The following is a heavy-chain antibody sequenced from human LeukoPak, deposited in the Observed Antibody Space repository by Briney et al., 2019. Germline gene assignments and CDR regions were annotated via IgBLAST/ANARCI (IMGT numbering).Heavy chain of an antibody. J-gene: IGHJ6*03. D-gene: IGHD6-13*01. Sequence: GASVKVSCKASGYTFTGYYMHWVRQAPGQGLEWMGWINPNSGGTNYAQKFQGRVTMTRDTSISTAYMELSRLRSEDTAVYYCARGEYSSSWSYYYYMDVWGKGTTVTISS. CDR1: GYTFTGYY. CDR3: ARGEYSSSWSYYYYMDV. V-gene: IGHV1-2*02. CDR2: INPNSGGT.